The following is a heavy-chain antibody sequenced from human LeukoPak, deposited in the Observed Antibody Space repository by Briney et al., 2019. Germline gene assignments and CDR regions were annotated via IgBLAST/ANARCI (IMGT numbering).Heavy chain of an antibody. Sequence: ASVKVSCKASGYTFTGYAMNWVRQAPGQGLEWMGWINTNTGNPTYAQGFTGRFVFSLDTSVSTAYLQISSLKAEDTAVYYCARVGLPAEYDYVWGSYRENDYWGQGTLVTVSS. CDR3: ARVGLPAEYDYVWGSYRENDY. CDR2: INTNTGNP. CDR1: GYTFTGYA. J-gene: IGHJ4*02. D-gene: IGHD3-16*02. V-gene: IGHV7-4-1*02.